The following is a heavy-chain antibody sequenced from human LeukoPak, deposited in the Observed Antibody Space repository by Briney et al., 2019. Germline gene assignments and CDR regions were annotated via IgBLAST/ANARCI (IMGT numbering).Heavy chain of an antibody. CDR2: ISYDGSNK. CDR1: GFTFSSYG. J-gene: IGHJ5*02. CDR3: ARDSDYGDNPYNWFDP. V-gene: IGHV3-30*03. Sequence: GGSLRLSCAASGFTFSSYGMHWVRQAPGKGLEWVAVISYDGSNKYYADSVKGRFTISRDSSKNTLYLQMNSLRAEDTAVYYCARDSDYGDNPYNWFDPWGQGTLVTVSS. D-gene: IGHD4-17*01.